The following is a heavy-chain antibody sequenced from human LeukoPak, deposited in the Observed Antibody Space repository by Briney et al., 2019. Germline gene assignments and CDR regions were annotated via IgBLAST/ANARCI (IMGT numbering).Heavy chain of an antibody. CDR2: IKQDGSEK. D-gene: IGHD3-16*02. CDR1: GFTFSSYW. Sequence: GGSLRLSCAASGFTFSSYWMSWVRQAPGKGLEWVANIKQDGSEKYYVNSVKGRFTISRDNAKNSLYLQMNSLRAEDTAVYYCARALYDYVWGSYPHDAFDIWGQGTMVTVSS. V-gene: IGHV3-7*01. CDR3: ARALYDYVWGSYPHDAFDI. J-gene: IGHJ3*02.